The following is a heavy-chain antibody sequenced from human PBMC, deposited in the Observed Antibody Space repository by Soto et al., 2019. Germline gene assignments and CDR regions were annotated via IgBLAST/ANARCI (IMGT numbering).Heavy chain of an antibody. CDR1: GFIFINYG. J-gene: IGHJ4*02. Sequence: QVQLVESGGGVVQPGRSLRLSCAASGFIFINYGMHWVRQAPGKGLEWLAVISYDGTIQYYVDSVKGRFTISRVNSNNTLFLQMNSLRPEDTAVYFCAKSRPGSSWYEGDSWGQGTLVTVSS. CDR2: ISYDGTIQ. V-gene: IGHV3-30*18. CDR3: AKSRPGSSWYEGDS. D-gene: IGHD6-13*01.